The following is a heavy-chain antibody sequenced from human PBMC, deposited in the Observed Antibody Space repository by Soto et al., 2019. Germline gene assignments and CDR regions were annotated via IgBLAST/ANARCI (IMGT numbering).Heavy chain of an antibody. Sequence: EVQLVESGGGVVQPGGSLRLSCAASGFTFSYYAIHWVRQAPGKGLEYVSAIRSNGGSASYANSVRGRFTISRDDSKNTVCLQMDSLSAEDMAVYYCARMRDGTCYGCYDSWCQGTLVTVSS. CDR1: GFTFSYYA. V-gene: IGHV3-64*01. D-gene: IGHD2-15*01. J-gene: IGHJ5*01. CDR2: IRSNGGSA. CDR3: ARMRDGTCYGCYDS.